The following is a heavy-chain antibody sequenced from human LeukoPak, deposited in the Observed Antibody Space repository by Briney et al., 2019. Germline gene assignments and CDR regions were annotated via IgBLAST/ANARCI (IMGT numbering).Heavy chain of an antibody. J-gene: IGHJ2*01. CDR1: GFSFRAYG. CDR3: AKDADTATIIYWYFDL. CDR2: ISDDGSKE. D-gene: IGHD5-18*01. Sequence: GGSLRLSCAASGFSFRAYGMHWVRQAPGKGLEWVAVISDDGSKEYYSDSVKGRFTISRDNSRTSLYLQMNSLRAEDTAVYYCAKDADTATIIYWYFDLWGRGTLVTVSS. V-gene: IGHV3-30*18.